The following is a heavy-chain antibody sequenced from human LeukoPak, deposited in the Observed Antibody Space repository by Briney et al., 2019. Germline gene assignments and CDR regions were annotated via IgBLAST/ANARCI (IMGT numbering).Heavy chain of an antibody. CDR1: GFTFSSYD. CDR2: IGTASDT. D-gene: IGHD1/OR15-1a*01. J-gene: IGHJ3*02. CDR3: ARVGTGDAFDI. V-gene: IGHV3-13*01. Sequence: GGSLRLSCAASGFTFSSYDMHWVRQATGKGLEWVSAIGTASDTYYPGSVKGRFTISRENAKNSLYLQMNSLRAGDTAVYYCARVGTGDAFDIWGQGTMVTVSS.